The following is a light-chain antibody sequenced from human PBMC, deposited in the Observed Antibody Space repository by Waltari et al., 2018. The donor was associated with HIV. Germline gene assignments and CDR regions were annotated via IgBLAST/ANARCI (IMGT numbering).Light chain of an antibody. CDR2: KDS. V-gene: IGLV3-25*03. Sequence: SYELTQAPSVSVSPGQTAKITCSGDALSKHYVYWYQQKPGQAPLMMIFKDSERPSEIPSRFSASSSGSTSILTISGVQAEDEADDYCQSGHNSDSIFGGGTKLTVL. J-gene: IGLJ2*01. CDR3: QSGHNSDSI. CDR1: ALSKHY.